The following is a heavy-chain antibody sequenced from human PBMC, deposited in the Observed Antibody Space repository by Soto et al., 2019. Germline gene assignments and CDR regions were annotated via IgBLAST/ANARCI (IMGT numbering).Heavy chain of an antibody. D-gene: IGHD3-3*01. CDR3: ARVGTYYDFWKGYYYYSMAV. V-gene: IGHV4-4*07. J-gene: IGHJ6*02. Sequence: QVQLQESGPGLVKPSETLSLTCTVSGGSISSYYWSWIRQPAGKGLEWIGRIYTSGSTNYNPSLKIRVTMSVDTSNNQFSLTLSSVTAADTAVYYCARVGTYYDFWKGYYYYSMAVWGQGTTVTVSS. CDR1: GGSISSYY. CDR2: IYTSGST.